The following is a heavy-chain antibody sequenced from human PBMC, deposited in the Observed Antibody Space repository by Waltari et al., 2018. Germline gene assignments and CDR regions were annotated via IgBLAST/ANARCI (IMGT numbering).Heavy chain of an antibody. V-gene: IGHV4-59*01. CDR3: AREVTSTTTWGWFDP. CDR2: ISHMGTT. Sequence: QVLLQESGPGLVKPSETLSLTCSVSGSSISPYFWSWIRQAPGKGLECMGYISHMGTTNYNPSLRGRVTFSLDTSKNQFFLNLTSVTAADTAVYYCAREVTSTTTWGWFDPWGQGTLVTVSS. CDR1: GSSISPYF. D-gene: IGHD2-21*02. J-gene: IGHJ5*02.